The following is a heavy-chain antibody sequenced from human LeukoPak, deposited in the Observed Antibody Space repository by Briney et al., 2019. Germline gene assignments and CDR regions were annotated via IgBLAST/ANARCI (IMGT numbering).Heavy chain of an antibody. CDR1: GGSISSGGYS. V-gene: IGHV4-39*02. Sequence: SETLSLTCAVSGGSISSGGYSWSWIRQPPGKGLEWIGSIYDSGSTYYNPSLKSRVTISVDTSKNQFSLKLNSVTAADTAVYYCARDKGYGSGSYSDYWGQGTLVTVSS. J-gene: IGHJ4*02. D-gene: IGHD3-10*01. CDR2: IYDSGST. CDR3: ARDKGYGSGSYSDY.